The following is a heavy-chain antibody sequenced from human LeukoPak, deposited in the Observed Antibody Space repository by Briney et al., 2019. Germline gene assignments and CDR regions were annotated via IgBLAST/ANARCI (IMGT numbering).Heavy chain of an antibody. CDR3: ARAVSGTLGGAFDI. V-gene: IGHV1-2*02. CDR1: GYTFIDYF. D-gene: IGHD1-7*01. Sequence: ASVKVSCKASGYTFIDYFVHWMRQTPGQGLEWLGWINPNSGVTRYAQKFQGRVTLTRDTAAYMELSSLKSDDTAVDYCARAVSGTLGGAFDIWGQGTAVTVSS. CDR2: INPNSGVT. J-gene: IGHJ3*02.